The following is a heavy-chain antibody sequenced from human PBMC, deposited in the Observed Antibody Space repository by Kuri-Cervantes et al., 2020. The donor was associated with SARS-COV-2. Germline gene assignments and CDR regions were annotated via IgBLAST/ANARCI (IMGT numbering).Heavy chain of an antibody. CDR3: ESVKYIDYYYYMDV. Sequence: SETLSLTCTVSGGSISSYYWSWIRQPAGKGLEWIGYVYYSGSTNYNPSLKSRVTISVDTSKNQFSLKLSSVTAADTAVYYCESVKYIDYYYYMDVWGKGTTVTVSS. CDR2: VYYSGST. J-gene: IGHJ6*03. V-gene: IGHV4-59*01. D-gene: IGHD2-15*01. CDR1: GGSISSYY.